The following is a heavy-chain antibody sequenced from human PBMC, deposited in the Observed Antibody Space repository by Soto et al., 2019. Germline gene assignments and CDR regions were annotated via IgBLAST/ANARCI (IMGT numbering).Heavy chain of an antibody. CDR3: ARDNTKYSGYERHAAFDI. D-gene: IGHD5-12*01. J-gene: IGHJ3*02. CDR2: ISSSSSTI. Sequence: EVQLVESGGGLVQPGGSLRLSCAASGFTFSSYSMNWVRQAPGKGLEWVSYISSSSSTIYYADSVKGRFTISRDNAKNSLYLQMNSLRAEDTAVYYCARDNTKYSGYERHAAFDIWGQGTMVTVSS. V-gene: IGHV3-48*01. CDR1: GFTFSSYS.